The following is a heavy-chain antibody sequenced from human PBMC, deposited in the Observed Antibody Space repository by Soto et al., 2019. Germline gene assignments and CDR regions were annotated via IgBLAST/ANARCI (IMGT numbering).Heavy chain of an antibody. CDR2: ISGSGGST. CDR3: EKETVGATDTRFIDY. V-gene: IGHV3-23*01. D-gene: IGHD1-26*01. CDR1: GFTFSSYA. J-gene: IGHJ4*02. Sequence: EVQLLESGGGLVQPGGSLRLSCAASGFTFSSYAMSWVRQAPGKGLEWVSAISGSGGSTYYADSVKGRFTISRDNPKNTMYRQMNSLGDEDTAVYYCEKETVGATDTRFIDYWGQGTLVTVSS.